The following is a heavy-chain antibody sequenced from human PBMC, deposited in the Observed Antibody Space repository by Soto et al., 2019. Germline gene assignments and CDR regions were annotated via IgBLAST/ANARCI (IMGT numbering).Heavy chain of an antibody. D-gene: IGHD4-4*01. CDR1: GFSLSNARMG. CDR3: ARMMTTVTTTGMDV. CDR2: IFSNDEK. Sequence: SGPTLVNPTKPLALTCPVSGFSLSNARMGVSWIRQPPGKALEWLAHIFSNDEKSYSTSLKSRLTISKDTSKSQVVLTMTNMDPVDTATYYCARMMTTVTTTGMDVWGQGTTVTVSS. V-gene: IGHV2-26*01. J-gene: IGHJ6*02.